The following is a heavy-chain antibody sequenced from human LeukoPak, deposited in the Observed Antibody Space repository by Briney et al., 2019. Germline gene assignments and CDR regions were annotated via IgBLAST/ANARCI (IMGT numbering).Heavy chain of an antibody. J-gene: IGHJ3*02. CDR3: ARGRRGTTGGLGAFDI. V-gene: IGHV4-59*01. Sequence: SETLSLTCTVSGGSISSYYWSWIRQPPGKGLEWIGYINYSGSTNYSPSLKSRVTISVDTSKNQFSLKPSSVTAADTAVYYCARGRRGTTGGLGAFDIWGQGTMVTVS. CDR1: GGSISSYY. CDR2: INYSGST. D-gene: IGHD2-8*02.